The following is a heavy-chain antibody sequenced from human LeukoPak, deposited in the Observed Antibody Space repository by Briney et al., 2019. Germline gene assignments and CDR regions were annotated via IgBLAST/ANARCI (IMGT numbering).Heavy chain of an antibody. J-gene: IGHJ4*02. CDR1: GFTFSSYA. Sequence: PGGSLRLSCAASGFTFSSYATSWVRQAPGKGLEWVSAISGSGGSTYYAESVKSRFTISRDNSKNTLYLQMNSLRAEDTAVYYCAKGPNLGATLNYWGQGTLVTVSS. D-gene: IGHD1-26*01. CDR2: ISGSGGST. CDR3: AKGPNLGATLNY. V-gene: IGHV3-23*01.